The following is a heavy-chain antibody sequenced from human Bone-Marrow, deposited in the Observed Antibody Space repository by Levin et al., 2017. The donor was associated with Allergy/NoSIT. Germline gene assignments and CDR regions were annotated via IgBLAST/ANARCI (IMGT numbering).Heavy chain of an antibody. Sequence: SETLSLTCCVSGDSISNYYWNWIRQPAGQGLEWIGRMYGTGSTFYKPSLESRVTMSLDTSKNQFSLKLTSVTAADTAKYYCARAPVFGAAQGALDLWGRGTMVIVSS. J-gene: IGHJ3*01. V-gene: IGHV4-4*07. CDR3: ARAPVFGAAQGALDL. D-gene: IGHD3-3*01. CDR1: GDSISNYY. CDR2: MYGTGST.